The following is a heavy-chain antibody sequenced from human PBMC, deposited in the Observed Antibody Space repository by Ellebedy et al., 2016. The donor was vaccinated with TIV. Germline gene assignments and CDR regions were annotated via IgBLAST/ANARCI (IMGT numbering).Heavy chain of an antibody. CDR3: AKDMVFGDGKWEIDV. Sequence: PGGSLRLSCAASGLTFSSHAMSRVRQAPGKGLEWVSGINNGGRTTSYADSVKGRFTISRDNSRSTLYLQMNSLRAEDSAVYDCAKDMVFGDGKWEIDVWGQGTTVTVSS. D-gene: IGHD1-26*01. CDR1: GLTFSSHA. CDR2: INNGGRTT. V-gene: IGHV3-23*01. J-gene: IGHJ6*02.